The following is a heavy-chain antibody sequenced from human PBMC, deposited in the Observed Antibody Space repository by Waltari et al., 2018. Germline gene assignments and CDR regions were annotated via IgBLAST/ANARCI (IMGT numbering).Heavy chain of an antibody. CDR1: GGSISSYS. CDR2: IYYSGST. D-gene: IGHD7-27*01. J-gene: IGHJ5*02. V-gene: IGHV4-59*01. Sequence: QVQLQESGPGLVKPSETLSLTCTVSGGSISSYSWRWIRQPPGKGLEWIGYIYYSGSTNYNPSLKSRVTISVDTSKNQFSLKLSSVTAADTAVYYCARDRGPTGDPHWFDPWGQGTLVTVSS. CDR3: ARDRGPTGDPHWFDP.